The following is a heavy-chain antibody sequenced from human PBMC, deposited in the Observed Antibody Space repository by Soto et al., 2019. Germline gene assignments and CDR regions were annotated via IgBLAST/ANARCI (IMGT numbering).Heavy chain of an antibody. V-gene: IGHV1-69*13. D-gene: IGHD3-9*01. CDR1: GGTFSSYA. CDR2: IIPIFGTA. CDR3: AREVRYFDRPPQDGMDV. Sequence: GASVKVSCKASGGTFSSYAISWVRQAPGQGLEWMGGIIPIFGTANYAQKFQGRVTITADESTSTAYMELSSLRSEDTAVYYCAREVRYFDRPPQDGMDVWGQGTTVTVSS. J-gene: IGHJ6*02.